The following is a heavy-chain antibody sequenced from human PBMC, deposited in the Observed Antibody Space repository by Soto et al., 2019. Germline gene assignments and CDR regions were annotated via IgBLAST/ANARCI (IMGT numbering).Heavy chain of an antibody. CDR1: GYTFTSYY. CDR3: ARDYYDSSGYYGY. CDR2: INPSSGST. D-gene: IGHD3-22*01. Sequence: ASVKVSCKASGYTFTSYYMHWVRQAPGQGLEWMGIINPSSGSTSYAQKFQGRVTMTTDTSTSTAYMELRSLRSDDTAVYYCARDYYDSSGYYGYWGQGTLVTVSS. J-gene: IGHJ4*02. V-gene: IGHV1-46*01.